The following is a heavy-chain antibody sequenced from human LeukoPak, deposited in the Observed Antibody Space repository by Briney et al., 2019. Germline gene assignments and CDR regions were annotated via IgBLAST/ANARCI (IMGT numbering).Heavy chain of an antibody. CDR3: AKDLDDFWSGYYTEDWFDP. Sequence: PGGSLRLSCAAPGFTFSSYAMSWVRQAPGKGQEWVSAISGSGGSTYYADSVKGRFTISRDNSKNTLYLQMNSLRAEDTAVYYCAKDLDDFWSGYYTEDWFDPWGQGTLVTVSS. CDR2: ISGSGGST. J-gene: IGHJ5*02. D-gene: IGHD3-3*01. V-gene: IGHV3-23*01. CDR1: GFTFSSYA.